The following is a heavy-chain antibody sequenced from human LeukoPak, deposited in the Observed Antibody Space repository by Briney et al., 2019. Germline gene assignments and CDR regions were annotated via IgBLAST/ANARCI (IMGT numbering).Heavy chain of an antibody. Sequence: GRSLRLSCAASGFTFDDYAMHWVRQAPGKGLEWVSGISWNSGSIGYADSVKGRFTISRDNAKNSLYPQMNSLRAEDTALYYCAKDIYDSSGYYYEANYYYYYGMDVWGQGTTVTVSS. V-gene: IGHV3-9*01. CDR1: GFTFDDYA. CDR3: AKDIYDSSGYYYEANYYYYYGMDV. D-gene: IGHD3-22*01. J-gene: IGHJ6*02. CDR2: ISWNSGSI.